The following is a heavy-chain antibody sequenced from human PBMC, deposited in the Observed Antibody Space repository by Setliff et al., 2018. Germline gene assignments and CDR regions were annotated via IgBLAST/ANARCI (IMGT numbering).Heavy chain of an antibody. CDR3: ARGPASGSYYGQSSYYMDV. CDR2: IIPIFGTP. D-gene: IGHD3-10*01. V-gene: IGHV1-69*13. CDR1: GGTFSRSA. J-gene: IGHJ6*03. Sequence: SVKVSCKASGGTFSRSAISWVRQAPGQGLEWMGGIIPIFGTPTYAQKFQGRVTIIADESTSTTYMELSSLRSEDTAVYYCARGPASGSYYGQSSYYMDVWGKGTTVTVSS.